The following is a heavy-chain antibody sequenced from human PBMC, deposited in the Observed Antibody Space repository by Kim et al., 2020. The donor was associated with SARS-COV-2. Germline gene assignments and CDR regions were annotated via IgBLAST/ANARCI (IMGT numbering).Heavy chain of an antibody. CDR1: GFTFSSYA. Sequence: GGSLRLSCAASGFTFSSYAMHWVRQAPGKGLEWVAVISYDGSNKYYADSVKGRFTISRDNSKNTLYLQMNSLRAEDTAVYYCARVFTMIVVVQPLGYWGQGTLVTVSS. V-gene: IGHV3-30*04. CDR2: ISYDGSNK. CDR3: ARVFTMIVVVQPLGY. J-gene: IGHJ4*02. D-gene: IGHD3-22*01.